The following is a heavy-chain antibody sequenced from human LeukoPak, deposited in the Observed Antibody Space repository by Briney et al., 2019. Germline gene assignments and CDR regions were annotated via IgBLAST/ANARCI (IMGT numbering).Heavy chain of an antibody. CDR3: ARNMVRGVYYFDY. J-gene: IGHJ4*02. Sequence: PGGSLRLSCAASGFTFSSYAMHWVRQAPGKGLEWVAVISYDGSNKYYADSVKGRFTISRDNSKNTLYLQMNSLRAEDTAVYYCARNMVRGVYYFDYWGQGTLVTVSS. V-gene: IGHV3-30-3*01. CDR1: GFTFSSYA. D-gene: IGHD3-10*01. CDR2: ISYDGSNK.